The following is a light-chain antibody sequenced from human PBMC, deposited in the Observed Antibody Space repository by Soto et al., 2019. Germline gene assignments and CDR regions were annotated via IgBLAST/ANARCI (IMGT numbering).Light chain of an antibody. CDR3: QQRSNWPPRIT. Sequence: EIVLTQSPATLSLSPGERATLSCRASQSVSSYLAWYQQKPGQAPRLLIYDASNRATGSPARSSGSGSGTDFTLTISSLEPEDFAVYYCQQRSNWPPRITFGQGTRLEIK. CDR1: QSVSSY. J-gene: IGKJ5*01. V-gene: IGKV3-11*01. CDR2: DAS.